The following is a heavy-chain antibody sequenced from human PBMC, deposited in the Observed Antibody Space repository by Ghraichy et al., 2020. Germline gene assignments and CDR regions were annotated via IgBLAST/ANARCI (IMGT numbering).Heavy chain of an antibody. CDR2: ITISDDNT. CDR3: AKDLCTYGLCYGGIGDS. CDR1: GFTFSSYA. J-gene: IGHJ4*02. V-gene: IGHV3-23*01. D-gene: IGHD2-8*01. Sequence: GESLNISGAASGFTFSSYAMNWVRQAPGKGLEWVSAITISDDNTYYADSVKGRFTISRDNSKNTLYLQMSSLSAGDTALYYCAKDLCTYGLCYGGIGDSWGQGTLVTVSS.